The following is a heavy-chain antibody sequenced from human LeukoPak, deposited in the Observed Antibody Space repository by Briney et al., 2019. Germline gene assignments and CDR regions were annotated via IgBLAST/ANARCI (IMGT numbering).Heavy chain of an antibody. CDR1: GFTFSSYS. V-gene: IGHV3-48*02. CDR3: VKGSSSGWYNYFDY. Sequence: GGSLRLSCAASGFTFSSYSMNWVRQAPGKGLEWVSYISSSSSTIYYADSVKGRFTISRDNAKNSLYLQMNSLRDEDTAVYYCVKGSSSGWYNYFDYWGQGTLVTVSS. J-gene: IGHJ4*02. D-gene: IGHD6-19*01. CDR2: ISSSSSTI.